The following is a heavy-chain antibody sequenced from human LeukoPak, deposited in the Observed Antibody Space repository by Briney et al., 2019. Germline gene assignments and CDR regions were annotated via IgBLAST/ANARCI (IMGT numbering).Heavy chain of an antibody. CDR2: IYYSGST. CDR3: ARGDSSSWSFKI. J-gene: IGHJ4*02. Sequence: PSETLSLTCSVSGGSIISYYWSWVRQPPGKGLEWIGHIYYSGSTYYNPSLQSRVSLSVDTSKSQFSLILNSMTAADTAVYYCARGDSSSWSFKIWGQGSLVTVSS. V-gene: IGHV4-59*08. D-gene: IGHD6-13*01. CDR1: GGSIISYY.